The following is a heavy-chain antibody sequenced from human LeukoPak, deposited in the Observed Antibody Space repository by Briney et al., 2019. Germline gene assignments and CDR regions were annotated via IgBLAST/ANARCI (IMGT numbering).Heavy chain of an antibody. V-gene: IGHV1-69*13. CDR2: IIPIFGTA. D-gene: IGHD3-10*01. J-gene: IGHJ6*02. CDR3: AREGGYYYGSGSYYNHYYYYGMDV. CDR1: GGTFISYA. Sequence: ASVKVSCKASGGTFISYAISWVRQAPGQGLEWMGGIIPIFGTANYAQKFQGRVTITADESTSTAYMELSSLRSEDTAVYYCAREGGYYYGSGSYYNHYYYYGMDVWGQGTTVTVSS.